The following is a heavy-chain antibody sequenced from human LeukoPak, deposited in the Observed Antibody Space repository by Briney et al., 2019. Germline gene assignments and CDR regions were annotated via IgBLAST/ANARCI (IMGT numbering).Heavy chain of an antibody. CDR2: IYYSGST. J-gene: IGHJ5*02. D-gene: IGHD3-3*01. CDR3: ARGSANWSGYTNNWFDP. CDR1: GGSISSSSYY. V-gene: IGHV4-39*07. Sequence: SETLSLTCTVSGGSISSSSYYRGWIRQPPGKGLEWIGGIYYSGSTYYNPSLKSRVTISVDTSKNQFSLKLSSVTAADTAVYYCARGSANWSGYTNNWFDPWGQGTLVTVSS.